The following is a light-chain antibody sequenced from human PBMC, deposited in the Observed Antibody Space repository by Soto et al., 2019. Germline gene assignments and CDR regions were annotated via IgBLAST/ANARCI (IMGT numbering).Light chain of an antibody. J-gene: IGKJ1*01. CDR2: AAS. CDR3: QQSYSTPRT. Sequence: DIQMTQSPSSLSASVGDRLTITCRASQSISSYLNCYQQKPGKAPKLLIYAASSLQSGVPSRFSGSESGTDFTLTISSLQPEDFATYYCQQSYSTPRTFGQGTRWIS. V-gene: IGKV1-39*01. CDR1: QSISSY.